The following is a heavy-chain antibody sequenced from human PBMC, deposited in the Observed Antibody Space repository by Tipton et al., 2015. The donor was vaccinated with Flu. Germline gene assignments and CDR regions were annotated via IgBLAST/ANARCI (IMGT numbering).Heavy chain of an antibody. CDR1: RVSISSGGAY. CDR2: IYYSGSS. CDR3: ARDQGFGGGLTYDYYAMDV. V-gene: IGHV4-31*03. D-gene: IGHD3-10*01. J-gene: IGHJ6*02. Sequence: LSLTCTVSRVSISSGGAYWSWIRLHPGKGLERIGCIYYSGSSYYNPSLESRVTISVDTSKNQFSLNLNSVTAADTAVYYCARDQGFGGGLTYDYYAMDVWGQGP.